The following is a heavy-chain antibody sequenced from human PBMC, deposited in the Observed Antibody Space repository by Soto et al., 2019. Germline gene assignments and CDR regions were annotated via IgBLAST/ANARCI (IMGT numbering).Heavy chain of an antibody. CDR3: ARLAAAWKIIDY. D-gene: IGHD6-13*01. CDR1: GYTFTSYG. Sequence: ASVKVSCKASGYTFTSYGISWVRQAPGQGLDWMGWISAYNVNTNYAQKLQGRVTMTTDTSTSTAYMELRSLRSDDTAVYYCARLAAAWKIIDYWGQGTLVTVSS. J-gene: IGHJ4*02. CDR2: ISAYNVNT. V-gene: IGHV1-18*01.